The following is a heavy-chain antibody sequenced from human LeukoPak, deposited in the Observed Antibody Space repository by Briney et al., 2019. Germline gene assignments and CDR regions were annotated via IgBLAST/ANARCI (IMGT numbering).Heavy chain of an antibody. Sequence: GGSLRLSCAASGFTFSSYAMSWVRQAPGKGLEWVSAISGSGGSTYYADSVKGRFTISRDNSKNTLYLQMNSLRAEDTAVYYCAKPGFSLFGVVIIGGPYFDYWGQGTLVTVSS. J-gene: IGHJ4*02. V-gene: IGHV3-23*01. CDR1: GFTFSSYA. D-gene: IGHD3-3*02. CDR2: ISGSGGST. CDR3: AKPGFSLFGVVIIGGPYFDY.